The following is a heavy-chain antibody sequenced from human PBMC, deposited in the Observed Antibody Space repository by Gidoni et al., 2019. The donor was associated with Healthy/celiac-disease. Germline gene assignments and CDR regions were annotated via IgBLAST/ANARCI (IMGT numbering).Heavy chain of an antibody. CDR1: GFTFSNDW. J-gene: IGHJ4*02. CDR3: TTAILDYGDYLW. V-gene: IGHV3-15*01. Sequence: EVQLVESGGGLVKPGGSLRLSCAASGFTFSNDWMSWVRQAPGKGLEWVGRIKSKTDGGTTDYAAPVKGRFTISRDDSKNTLYLQMNSLKTEDTAVYYCTTAILDYGDYLWWGQGTLVTVSS. CDR2: IKSKTDGGTT. D-gene: IGHD4-17*01.